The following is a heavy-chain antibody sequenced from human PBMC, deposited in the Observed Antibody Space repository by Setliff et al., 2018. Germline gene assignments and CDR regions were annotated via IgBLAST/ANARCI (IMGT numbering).Heavy chain of an antibody. Sequence: SETLSLTCTVSGGSISSGDYYWSWIRQPPGEGLEWIAYIYHSGSAYYNPSLKSRVTMSVDTSKNQFSLHLTSVTAADTAVYYCAREVGTSTSSDAFDVWGQGMMVTVSS. J-gene: IGHJ3*01. CDR3: AREVGTSTSSDAFDV. CDR1: GGSISSGDYY. CDR2: IYHSGSA. V-gene: IGHV4-30-4*08. D-gene: IGHD1-26*01.